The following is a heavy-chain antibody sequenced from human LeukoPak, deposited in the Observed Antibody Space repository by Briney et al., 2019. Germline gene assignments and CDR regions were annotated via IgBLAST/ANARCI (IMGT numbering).Heavy chain of an antibody. CDR1: GGSISSSSYY. Sequence: SETLSPTCTVSGGSISSSSYYRGWIRQPPGKGLEWIGSIYYSGSTYYNPSLKSRVTISVDTSKNQFSLKLSSVTAADTAVYYCARPHISSGWYVYWGQGTLVTVSS. CDR2: IYYSGST. D-gene: IGHD6-19*01. J-gene: IGHJ4*02. CDR3: ARPHISSGWYVY. V-gene: IGHV4-39*01.